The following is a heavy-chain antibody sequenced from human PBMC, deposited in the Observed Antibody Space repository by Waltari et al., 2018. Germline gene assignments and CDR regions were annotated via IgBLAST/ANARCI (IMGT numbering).Heavy chain of an antibody. D-gene: IGHD5-18*01. V-gene: IGHV4-39*01. CDR1: GGPITPNSPY. J-gene: IGHJ4*02. CDR3: ARLGFSYGSIDY. Sequence: QLQLQESGPGLVKPSETLSLTCSVSGGPITPNSPYWGWIRQPPGKGLEWIGSIYYGGSTYSTPSLRSPSLKSRVSISVDMSKKQFSLRLSSVTAEDTAVYYCARLGFSYGSIDYWGQGTLVTVSS. CDR2: IYYGGST.